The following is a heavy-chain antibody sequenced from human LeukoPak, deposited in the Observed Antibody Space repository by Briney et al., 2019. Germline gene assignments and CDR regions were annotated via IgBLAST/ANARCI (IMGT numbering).Heavy chain of an antibody. Sequence: SETLSLTCTVFGGSISSYYWSWIRQPPGKGLEWIGYIYYSGSTNYNPSLKSRVTISVDTSKNQFSLKLSSVTAADTAVYYCARDKGCSGGSCYSDDAFDIWGQGTMVTVSS. CDR1: GGSISSYY. J-gene: IGHJ3*02. CDR3: ARDKGCSGGSCYSDDAFDI. V-gene: IGHV4-59*01. CDR2: IYYSGST. D-gene: IGHD2-15*01.